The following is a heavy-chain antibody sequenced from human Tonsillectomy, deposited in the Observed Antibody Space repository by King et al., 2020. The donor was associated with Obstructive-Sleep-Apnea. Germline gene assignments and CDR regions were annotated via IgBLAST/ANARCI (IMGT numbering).Heavy chain of an antibody. CDR3: ARLAKSTITDAMDV. D-gene: IGHD5-24*01. CDR2: IDCYDSYV. J-gene: IGHJ6*02. V-gene: IGHV5-10-1*03. CDR1: GYSFTNYW. Sequence: QLVQSGAEVKKPGESLRISCKGSGYSFTNYWINWVRQMPGKGLEWMGRIDCYDSYVNYSPSFQGHVTISADKSISTAYLQWSSLKASDTAMYYCARLAKSTITDAMDVWGQGTAVTVSS.